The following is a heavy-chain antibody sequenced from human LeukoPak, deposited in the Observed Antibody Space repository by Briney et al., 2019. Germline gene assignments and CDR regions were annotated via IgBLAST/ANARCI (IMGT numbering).Heavy chain of an antibody. CDR3: ARDRTPEYGHAE. J-gene: IGHJ4*02. V-gene: IGHV1-69*13. CDR2: IIPIFGTA. Sequence: SVNVSCKASGGTFSSYAISWVRQAPGQGLEWMGGIIPIFGTANYAQKFQGRVTITADESTSTAYMELSSLRSEDTAVYYCARDRTPEYGHAEWGQGTLVTVSS. CDR1: GGTFSSYA. D-gene: IGHD6-6*01.